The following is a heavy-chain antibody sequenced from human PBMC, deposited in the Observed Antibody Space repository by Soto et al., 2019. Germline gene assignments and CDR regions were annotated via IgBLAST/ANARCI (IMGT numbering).Heavy chain of an antibody. CDR3: ARDPTAVRFDY. CDR1: GYTFTSYY. J-gene: IGHJ4*02. Sequence: QVQLVQSGAEVKKPGASVKVSCKASGYTFTSYYMHWVRQAPGQGLEWMGIIDPSGGSTTHAQKFQGRGIMTTDTSTSTVYRELSSLRSEDTAVYYCARDPTAVRFDYWGQGTLVTVSS. V-gene: IGHV1-46*01. D-gene: IGHD3-10*01. CDR2: IDPSGGST.